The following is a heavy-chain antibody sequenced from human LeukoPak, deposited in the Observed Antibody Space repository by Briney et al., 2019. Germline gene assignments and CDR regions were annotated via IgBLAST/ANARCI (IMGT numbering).Heavy chain of an antibody. CDR3: ARMTTAIKFDY. V-gene: IGHV4-59*01. J-gene: IGHJ4*02. CDR2: IYYSGST. CDR1: GGSISTYY. D-gene: IGHD4-17*01. Sequence: SETLSLTCTVSGGSISTYYWSWIRQPPGKGLEWIGYIYYSGSTNYNPSLKSRVTISVDTSKNQFSLKLSSVTAADTAVYYCARMTTAIKFDYWGQGTLVTVSS.